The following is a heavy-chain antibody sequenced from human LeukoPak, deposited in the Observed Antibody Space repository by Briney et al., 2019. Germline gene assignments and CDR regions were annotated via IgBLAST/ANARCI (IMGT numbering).Heavy chain of an antibody. Sequence: GESLRISCKGSGYSFTSYWISWVRQMPGKGLEWMGRIDPSDSYTNYSPSFQGHVTISADKSISTAYLQWSSLKASDTAMYYCARSAATRSIAVAGTRLDYWGQGTLVTASS. CDR2: IDPSDSYT. V-gene: IGHV5-10-1*01. CDR3: ARSAATRSIAVAGTRLDY. J-gene: IGHJ4*02. CDR1: GYSFTSYW. D-gene: IGHD6-19*01.